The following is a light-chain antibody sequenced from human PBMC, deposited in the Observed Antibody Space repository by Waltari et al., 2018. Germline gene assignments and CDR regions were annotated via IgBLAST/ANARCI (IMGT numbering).Light chain of an antibody. V-gene: IGLV2-23*02. CDR3: CSYAGSAISV. CDR2: DVN. J-gene: IGLJ3*02. Sequence: QSALTQTATVSGSPGQSITISCTGTSSDGGSDNLVSWYQQHPGKAPTLIIYDVNKRPSGVSNRFSGSKSGNTASLTISGLQAVDEADYYCCSYAGSAISVFGGGTRLTVL. CDR1: SSDGGSDNL.